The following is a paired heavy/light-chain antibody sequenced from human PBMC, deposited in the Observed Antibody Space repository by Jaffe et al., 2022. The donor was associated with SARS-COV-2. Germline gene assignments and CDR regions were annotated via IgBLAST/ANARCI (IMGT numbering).Light chain of an antibody. V-gene: IGKV2D-30*01. CDR1: QSLVYSDGNTY. J-gene: IGKJ1*01. CDR3: MQGTHWPWT. Sequence: DVVMTQSPLSLPVTLGQPASISCRSSQSLVYSDGNTYLSWFQQRPGQSPRRLIYKVSNWDSGVPDRFSGSGSGTDFTLRISRVEAEDVGVYYCMQGTHWPWTFGQGTKVEIK. CDR2: KVS.
Heavy chain of an antibody. CDR1: GGSISPYY. D-gene: IGHD6-13*01. V-gene: IGHV4-59*01. J-gene: IGHJ4*02. CDR3: ARATGRGAAGPDY. CDR2: IYFRGST. Sequence: QVQLQASGPGLVKPSETLSLTCTVSGGSISPYYWAWIRQPPGKGLEWIGYIYFRGSTNYNPSLKSRVTISVDTSKNQFSLRMSSVTAADTAVYYCARATGRGAAGPDYWGQGTLVHVSS.